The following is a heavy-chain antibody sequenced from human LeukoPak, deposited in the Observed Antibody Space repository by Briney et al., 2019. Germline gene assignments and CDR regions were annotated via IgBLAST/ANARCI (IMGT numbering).Heavy chain of an antibody. Sequence: SGPTQVNPTQTLILTCTFSGFSLSTSGRGVGWIRQPPGKALECLALIKSRLTITKDTSKIQVILTMTNMAPVDTGTYFCCHKRADTFTLWGQGTLVTVSS. J-gene: IGHJ4*02. V-gene: IGHV2-5*04. D-gene: IGHD5-18*01. CDR2: I. CDR3: CHKRADTFTL. CDR1: GFSLSTSGRG.